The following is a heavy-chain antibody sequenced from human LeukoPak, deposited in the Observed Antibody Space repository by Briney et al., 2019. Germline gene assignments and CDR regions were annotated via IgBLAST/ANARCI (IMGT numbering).Heavy chain of an antibody. D-gene: IGHD2-15*01. Sequence: GGSLRLSCAASGFAFSSYSMNWVRQAPGKGLEWVSAISGSGGSTYYADSVKGRFTISRDNSKNTLYLQMNSLRAEDTAVYYCAKWTQPYCSGGSCYGGFDYWGQGTLVTVSS. CDR1: GFAFSSYS. J-gene: IGHJ4*02. CDR2: ISGSGGST. V-gene: IGHV3-23*01. CDR3: AKWTQPYCSGGSCYGGFDY.